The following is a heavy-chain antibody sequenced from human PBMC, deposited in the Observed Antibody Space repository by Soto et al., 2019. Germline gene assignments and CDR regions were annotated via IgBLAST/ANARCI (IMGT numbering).Heavy chain of an antibody. CDR3: TTDTHPSDYYDSSGYYRP. Sequence: PGGSLRLSCAASGFTFSNAWMSWVRQAPGKGLEWVGRIKSKTDGGTTDYAAPVKGRFTISRDDSKNTLYLQMNSLKTEDTAVYYCTTDTHPSDYYDSSGYYRPWGQGTLVTVSS. CDR2: IKSKTDGGTT. CDR1: GFTFSNAW. D-gene: IGHD3-22*01. V-gene: IGHV3-15*01. J-gene: IGHJ5*02.